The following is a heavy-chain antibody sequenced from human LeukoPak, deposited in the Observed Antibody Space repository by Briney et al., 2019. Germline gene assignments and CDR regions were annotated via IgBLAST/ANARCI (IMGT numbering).Heavy chain of an antibody. Sequence: GGSLRLSCEVSGFTFDAYSMNWVRQAPGKGLEWVASISTSGRYINYAGSVRGRFTISRDNPRNSVFLQMNSLRVEDTATYYCARWLDGYTPLDFWGQGALVTVSS. CDR2: ISTSGRYI. V-gene: IGHV3-21*04. J-gene: IGHJ4*02. D-gene: IGHD5-24*01. CDR1: GFTFDAYS. CDR3: ARWLDGYTPLDF.